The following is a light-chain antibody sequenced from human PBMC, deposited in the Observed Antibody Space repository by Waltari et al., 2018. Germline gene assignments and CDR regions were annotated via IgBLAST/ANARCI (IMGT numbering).Light chain of an antibody. Sequence: IVMTQSPATLSLSPGESATLACRASQSVRSTFAWFQQKPGQPPRLLIYCTSTRATGIPARFTVSGSGTEFSLTISSLQPEDFATYYCQQYDYWPWTFGQGTRVETK. V-gene: IGKV3D-15*01. CDR2: CTS. CDR3: QQYDYWPWT. J-gene: IGKJ1*01. CDR1: QSVRST.